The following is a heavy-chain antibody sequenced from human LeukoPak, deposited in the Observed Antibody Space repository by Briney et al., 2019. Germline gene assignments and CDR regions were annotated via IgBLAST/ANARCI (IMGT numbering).Heavy chain of an antibody. J-gene: IGHJ4*02. V-gene: IGHV4-34*01. CDR3: ARDSYGDYQALFDY. Sequence: SETLSLTCTVSGGSISSYYWSWIRQPPGKGLEWIGEINHSGSTNYNPSLKSRVTISVDKSKNQFSLKLSSVTAADTAVYYCARDSYGDYQALFDYWGQGTLVTVSS. D-gene: IGHD4-17*01. CDR1: GGSISSYY. CDR2: INHSGST.